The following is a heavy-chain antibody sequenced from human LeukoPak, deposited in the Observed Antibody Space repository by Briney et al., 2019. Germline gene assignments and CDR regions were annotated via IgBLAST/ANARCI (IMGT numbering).Heavy chain of an antibody. Sequence: GRSLRLSCTASGFTFGDYAMSWFRQAPGKGLEWVGFIRSKAYGATTEYAASVKGRFTISRDDSKSIAYLQMNSLKTEDTAVYYCTRGGYSGYVTFDYWGQGTLVTVSS. CDR3: TRGGYSGYVTFDY. J-gene: IGHJ4*02. CDR2: IRSKAYGATT. D-gene: IGHD5-12*01. V-gene: IGHV3-49*03. CDR1: GFTFGDYA.